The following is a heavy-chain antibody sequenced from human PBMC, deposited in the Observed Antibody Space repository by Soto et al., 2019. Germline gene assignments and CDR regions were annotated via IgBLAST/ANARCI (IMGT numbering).Heavy chain of an antibody. V-gene: IGHV3-48*02. J-gene: IGHJ3*02. CDR1: GFTFSIYS. D-gene: IGHD1-7*01. CDR3: ARDGYNWNYDAFDI. Sequence: GSLRLSCAASGFTFSIYSMNLVRQAPGKGLEWVSYISSSSSTIYYADSVKGRFTISRDNAKNSLYLQMNSLRDEDTAVYYCARDGYNWNYDAFDIWGQGTMVTVSS. CDR2: ISSSSSTI.